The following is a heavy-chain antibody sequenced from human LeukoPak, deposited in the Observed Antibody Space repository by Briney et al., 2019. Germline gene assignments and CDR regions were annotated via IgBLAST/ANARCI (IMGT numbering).Heavy chain of an antibody. CDR1: GFTFSSYS. CDR2: ISSSSSYI. CDR3: AKWAVLLWFGESSSGYYFDY. Sequence: GGSLRLSCAASGFTFSSYSMNWVRQAPGKGLEWVSSISSSSSYIYYADSVKGRFTISRDNAKNSLYLQMNSLRAEDTAVYYCAKWAVLLWFGESSSGYYFDYWGQGALVTVSS. V-gene: IGHV3-21*01. J-gene: IGHJ4*02. D-gene: IGHD3-10*01.